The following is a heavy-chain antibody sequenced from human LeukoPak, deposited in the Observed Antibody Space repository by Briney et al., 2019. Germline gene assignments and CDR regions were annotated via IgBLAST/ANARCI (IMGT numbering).Heavy chain of an antibody. CDR1: GFTFSSYD. CDR3: AREPIAVAGTAPDT. D-gene: IGHD6-19*01. Sequence: GGSLRLSCAASGFTFSSYDMHWVRQAPGKGLEWVAVIWYDGSNKYYADSVKGRFTISRDNSKNTLYLQMNSLRAEDTAVYYCAREPIAVAGTAPDTWGQGTLVTVSS. J-gene: IGHJ5*02. V-gene: IGHV3-33*01. CDR2: IWYDGSNK.